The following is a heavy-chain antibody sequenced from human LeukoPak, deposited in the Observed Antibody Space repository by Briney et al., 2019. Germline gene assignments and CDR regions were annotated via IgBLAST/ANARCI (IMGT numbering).Heavy chain of an antibody. D-gene: IGHD5-12*01. J-gene: IGHJ4*02. V-gene: IGHV4-59*01. Sequence: PSETLSLTCSVSGVSISTYYWIWIRQPPAKGLEWMGFFSYSGRTNYNPSLKSRVTISLDTSKNQFSLKLSSVTAADTALYYCARGYSGYDPFDYWGQGTLVTVSS. CDR3: ARGYSGYDPFDY. CDR1: GVSISTYY. CDR2: FSYSGRT.